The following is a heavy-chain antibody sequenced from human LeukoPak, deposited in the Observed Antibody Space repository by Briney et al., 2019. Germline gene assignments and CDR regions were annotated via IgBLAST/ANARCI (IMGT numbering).Heavy chain of an antibody. CDR2: IDGSGST. D-gene: IGHD6-19*01. J-gene: IGHJ4*02. CDR3: ARSPLSSSGWYRADY. V-gene: IGHV4-4*07. Sequence: SETLSLTCTVSGGSIRTYYWNWIRQPAGKGLEWIGRIDGSGSTTFSPSPRSRVTMSVDSSKSQISLNLNSVTAADTAMYYCARSPLSSSGWYRADYWGQGTLVTVSS. CDR1: GGSIRTYY.